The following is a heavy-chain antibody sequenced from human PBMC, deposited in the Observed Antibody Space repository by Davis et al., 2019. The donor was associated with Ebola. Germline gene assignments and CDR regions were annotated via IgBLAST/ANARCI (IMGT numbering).Heavy chain of an antibody. Sequence: ASVKVSCKASGYTFTSYYMHWVRQAPGQGLEWMGIINPSGGSTSYAQKFQGRVTMTRDTSTSTVYMELSSLRSEDTAVYYCARDPTPYSGSYRLNWYFDLWGRGTLVTVSS. CDR3: ARDPTPYSGSYRLNWYFDL. CDR2: INPSGGST. J-gene: IGHJ2*01. D-gene: IGHD1-26*01. CDR1: GYTFTSYY. V-gene: IGHV1-46*01.